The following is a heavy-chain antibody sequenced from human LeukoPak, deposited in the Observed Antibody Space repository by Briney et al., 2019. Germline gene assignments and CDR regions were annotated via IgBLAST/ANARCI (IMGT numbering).Heavy chain of an antibody. CDR3: ARDGYRVTGYYYYMDV. CDR1: GGSISSYY. D-gene: IGHD5-12*01. V-gene: IGHV4-59*12. J-gene: IGHJ6*03. CDR2: IYYSGST. Sequence: SETLSLTCTVSGGSISSYYWSWIRQPPGKGLEWIGYIYYSGSTNYNPSLKSRVTIPVDTSKTQFSLRLSSVTAADTAVYYCARDGYRVTGYYYYMDVWGKGTTVTVSS.